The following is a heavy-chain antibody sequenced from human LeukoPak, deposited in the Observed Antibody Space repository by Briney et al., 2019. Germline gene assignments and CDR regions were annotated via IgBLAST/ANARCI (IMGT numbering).Heavy chain of an antibody. V-gene: IGHV3-53*01. Sequence: PGGSLRLSCAASGFTVSSNYMSWVRQAPGKGLEWVSVIYSGGSTYYADSAKGRFTISRDNSKNTLYLQMNSLRAEDTAVYYCASISSIAAAGTGAFDIWGQGTMVTVSS. CDR2: IYSGGST. J-gene: IGHJ3*02. D-gene: IGHD6-13*01. CDR1: GFTVSSNY. CDR3: ASISSIAAAGTGAFDI.